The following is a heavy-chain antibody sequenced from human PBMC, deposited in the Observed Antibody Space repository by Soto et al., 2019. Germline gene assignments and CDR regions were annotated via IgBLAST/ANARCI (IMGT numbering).Heavy chain of an antibody. D-gene: IGHD1-26*01. J-gene: IGHJ4*02. CDR1: GGSISSSHW. CDR2: IYHTGRT. V-gene: IGHV4-4*02. Sequence: QVQLQESGPGLVKPSGTLSLTCAVSGGSISSSHWWSWVRQPPGKGPEWIGEIYHTGRTNYNPSLKSQVTMSVDKSKNQLSLQLSSVTAADTAVYYCARESGNFGLDYWGQGTLVTVSS. CDR3: ARESGNFGLDY.